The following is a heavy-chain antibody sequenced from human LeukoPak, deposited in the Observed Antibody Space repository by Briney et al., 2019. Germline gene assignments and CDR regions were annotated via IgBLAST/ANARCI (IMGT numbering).Heavy chain of an antibody. J-gene: IGHJ4*02. D-gene: IGHD4-17*01. CDR3: ARHLTRKDYGDYGPCFDY. CDR2: IYYSGST. CDR1: GGSISSYY. Sequence: SETLSLTCTVSGGSISSYYWRWIRQPPGKRLVWIGHIYYSGSTNYNPSLKSRVIIAVDTSKNQFSLKLSSVTAADTAVDYCARHLTRKDYGDYGPCFDYWGQGTLVTVSS. V-gene: IGHV4-59*01.